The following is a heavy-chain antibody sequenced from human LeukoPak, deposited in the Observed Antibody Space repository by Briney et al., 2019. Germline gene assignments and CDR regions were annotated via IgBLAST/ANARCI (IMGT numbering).Heavy chain of an antibody. V-gene: IGHV3-30*18. D-gene: IGHD1-26*01. CDR1: GFTFSSYG. Sequence: PGGSLRLSCAASGFTFSSYGMHWVRQAPGKGLEWVAVISYDGSNKYYADSVKGRFTISRDNSKNTLYLQMNSLRAEDTAVYYCAKVPLGGELYSWGYFDYWGQGTLVTVSS. CDR3: AKVPLGGELYSWGYFDY. CDR2: ISYDGSNK. J-gene: IGHJ4*02.